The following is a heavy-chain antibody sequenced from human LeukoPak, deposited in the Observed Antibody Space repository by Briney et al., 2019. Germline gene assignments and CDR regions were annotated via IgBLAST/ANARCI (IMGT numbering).Heavy chain of an antibody. CDR1: GGTFSSYA. CDR3: AREKRDYDFWSGFYYYYGMDV. J-gene: IGHJ6*02. D-gene: IGHD3-3*01. CDR2: IIPIFGTA. V-gene: IGHV1-69*13. Sequence: SVKVSCKASGGTFSSYAISWVRQAPGQGLEWMGGIIPIFGTANYAQKFQGRVTITADESTSTAYMELSSLRSEDTAVYYCAREKRDYDFWSGFYYYYGMDVWGQGTTVTVSS.